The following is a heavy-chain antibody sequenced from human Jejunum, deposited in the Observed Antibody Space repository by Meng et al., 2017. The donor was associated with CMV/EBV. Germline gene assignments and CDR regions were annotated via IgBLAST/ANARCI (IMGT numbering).Heavy chain of an antibody. CDR1: GFTFRSYS. CDR2: ISSSSSYI. V-gene: IGHV3-21*01. CDR3: ASFDSTVH. Sequence: SVAALGFTFRSYSMNWVRQAPGKGLEWVSSISSSSSYIYYADSVKGRFTISRDNAKNSLYLQMNSLRAEDTAVYYCASFDSTVHWGQGTLVTVSS. D-gene: IGHD2-15*01. J-gene: IGHJ4*02.